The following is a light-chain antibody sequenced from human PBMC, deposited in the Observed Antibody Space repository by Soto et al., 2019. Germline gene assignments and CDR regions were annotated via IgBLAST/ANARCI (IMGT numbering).Light chain of an antibody. CDR3: NSYSGSNNFVV. V-gene: IGLV2-8*01. Sequence: QPALTQPPSASGSPGQSVTISCTGTSSDVGGYDYVSWYQQHPGKAPELIIYEVNKRPSGVPDRFSGSKSGNTTSLTVSGLQAEDEADYYCNSYSGSNNFVVFGTGTKLTVL. J-gene: IGLJ1*01. CDR1: SSDVGGYDY. CDR2: EVN.